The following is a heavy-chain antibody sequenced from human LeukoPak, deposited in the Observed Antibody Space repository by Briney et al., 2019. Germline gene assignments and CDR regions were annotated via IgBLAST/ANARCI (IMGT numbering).Heavy chain of an antibody. CDR1: GFTFDGYA. CDR2: ISWTSGTI. D-gene: IGHD2-2*01. V-gene: IGHV3-9*01. Sequence: GGSLRLPCAASGFTFDGYAMHWVRQAPGKGLEWVSGISWTSGTIGYADSVKGRFTISRDNAKNSLYLQMNSLRPEDTAFYYCAKGGQYCSSISCSNGFDYWGQGALVTVSS. J-gene: IGHJ4*02. CDR3: AKGGQYCSSISCSNGFDY.